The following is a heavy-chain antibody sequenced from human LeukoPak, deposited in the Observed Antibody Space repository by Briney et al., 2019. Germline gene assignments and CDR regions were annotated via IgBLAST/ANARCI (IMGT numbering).Heavy chain of an antibody. V-gene: IGHV3-7*03. CDR2: IKQDGSDR. CDR1: GFTFRNYW. J-gene: IGHJ4*02. Sequence: GGSLRPSCAASGFTFRNYWMSWVRQAPGTGLEWVANIKQDGSDRNYVTSVRGRFTISRDNAESSLFLQMNSLRAEDTAVYYCVRNLAVAGTCFDSWGQGTLVTVSS. D-gene: IGHD6-19*01. CDR3: VRNLAVAGTCFDS.